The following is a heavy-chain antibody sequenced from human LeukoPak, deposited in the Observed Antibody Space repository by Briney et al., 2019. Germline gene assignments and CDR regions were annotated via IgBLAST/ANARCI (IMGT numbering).Heavy chain of an antibody. J-gene: IGHJ4*02. V-gene: IGHV4-34*01. CDR2: INHSGST. CDR1: GGSFSGYY. D-gene: IGHD6-13*01. Sequence: PSETLSLTCAVYGGSFSGYYWSWIRQPPGKGLEWIGEINHSGSTNYNPSLKSRVTISVDTSKNQFSLKLSPVTAADTAVYYCARGPYSSRHFDYWGQGTLVTVSS. CDR3: ARGPYSSRHFDY.